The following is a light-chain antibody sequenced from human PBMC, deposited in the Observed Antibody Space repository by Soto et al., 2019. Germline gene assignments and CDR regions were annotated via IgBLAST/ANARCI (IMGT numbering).Light chain of an antibody. Sequence: QSVLTQPPSASGSPGQSVTISCTGTSSDIGGYNSVSWYQQHPGKAPRLMIYEVNKRPSGVPDRFSGSKSGYTASLTVSGLQTEDEAFYYCSSSAGICHYLVFGGGTQLTVL. J-gene: IGLJ3*02. V-gene: IGLV2-8*01. CDR1: SSDIGGYNS. CDR3: SSSAGICHYLV. CDR2: EVN.